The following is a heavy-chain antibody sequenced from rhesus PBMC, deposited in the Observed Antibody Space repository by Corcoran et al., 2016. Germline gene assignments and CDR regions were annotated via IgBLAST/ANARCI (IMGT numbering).Heavy chain of an antibody. CDR1: GFTFDDYA. Sequence: EVQLVESGGGVVQPGGSLRLSCAASGFTFDDYALHCVRQAPGKGLEWVSGISWSGSSTYDADSVKGQFTISRDNAKNSLYLQMNSLRAEDTAVYYCAKYRFDYWGQGVLVTVSS. D-gene: IGHD1-1*01. V-gene: IGHV3-201*01. CDR2: ISWSGSST. J-gene: IGHJ4*01. CDR3: AKYRFDY.